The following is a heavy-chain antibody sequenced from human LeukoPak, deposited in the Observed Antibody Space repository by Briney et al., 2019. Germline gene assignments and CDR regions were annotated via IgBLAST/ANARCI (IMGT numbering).Heavy chain of an antibody. CDR2: IYSSGTT. CDR3: AREANYYGSGSYFEGTFDY. Sequence: RSSETLSLTCTVSGGSISSYYWSWIRQPPGKGLEWIGYIYSSGTTNYNPSLKSRVTISIDTSKNEFSLRLTSVTAADTAVYYCAREANYYGSGSYFEGTFDYWGQGSLVTVSS. CDR1: GGSISSYY. J-gene: IGHJ4*02. D-gene: IGHD3-10*01. V-gene: IGHV4-59*01.